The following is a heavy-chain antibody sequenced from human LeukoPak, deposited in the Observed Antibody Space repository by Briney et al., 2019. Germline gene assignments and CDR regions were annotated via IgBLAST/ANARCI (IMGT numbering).Heavy chain of an antibody. V-gene: IGHV3-21*01. Sequence: GGSLRLSCTGSEFTFSSYSMNWVRQAPGKGLEWVSSESGNSFYIYYADSVRGRFTISRDNAKNSLYLQMNSLTAEDTAVYYCARTPYCGGDCSSAEYFQHWGQGTLVTVSS. D-gene: IGHD2-21*02. CDR3: ARTPYCGGDCSSAEYFQH. CDR2: ESGNSFYI. CDR1: EFTFSSYS. J-gene: IGHJ1*01.